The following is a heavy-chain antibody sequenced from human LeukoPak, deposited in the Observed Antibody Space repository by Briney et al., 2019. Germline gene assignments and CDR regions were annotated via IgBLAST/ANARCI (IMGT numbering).Heavy chain of an antibody. CDR1: GGSISSYY. CDR2: IYYSGST. Sequence: SETLSLTCTVSGGSISSYYWSWIRQPPGKGLEWIGYIYYSGSTNYNPSLKSRVTISVDTSKNQFSLKLSSVTAADTAVYYCARGLPSDYWGQGTLVTVSS. D-gene: IGHD4-11*01. J-gene: IGHJ4*02. CDR3: ARGLPSDY. V-gene: IGHV4-59*01.